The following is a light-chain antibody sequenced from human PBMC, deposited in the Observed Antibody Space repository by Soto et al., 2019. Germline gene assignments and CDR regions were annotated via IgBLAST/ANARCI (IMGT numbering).Light chain of an antibody. J-gene: IGKJ1*01. CDR3: QRYNSYLWT. Sequence: DIQMTQSPSTLSASVGDRVTITCRASQSISSWLAWYQQKPGKAPKLLIYKASSLESGVPSRFSGSGSGTEFTLTISSLQPDDFATYYCQRYNSYLWTFGQGTKV. CDR2: KAS. CDR1: QSISSW. V-gene: IGKV1-5*03.